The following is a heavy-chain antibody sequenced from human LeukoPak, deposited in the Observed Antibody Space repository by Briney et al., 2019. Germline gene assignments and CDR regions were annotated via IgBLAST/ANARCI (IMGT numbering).Heavy chain of an antibody. J-gene: IGHJ3*02. Sequence: AVEVSCKASGGTFSSYAISWVRPAPGQGVEWMGGIIPIFGTANYVQKFQGRVTITADESTSTAYMELSSLRSEDTAVYYCARHFTVTTYDADAFDIWGQGTMVTVSS. CDR3: ARHFTVTTYDADAFDI. V-gene: IGHV1-69*01. CDR1: GGTFSSYA. CDR2: IIPIFGTA. D-gene: IGHD4-17*01.